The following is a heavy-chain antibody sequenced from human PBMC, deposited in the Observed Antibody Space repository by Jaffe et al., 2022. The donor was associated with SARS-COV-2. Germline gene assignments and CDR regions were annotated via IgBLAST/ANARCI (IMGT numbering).Heavy chain of an antibody. CDR3: ARDPRWHEDYYYGMDV. V-gene: IGHV1-46*01. CDR1: GYTFTSYY. J-gene: IGHJ6*02. D-gene: IGHD2-15*01. CDR2: INPSGGST. Sequence: QVQLVQSGAEVKKPGASVKVSCKASGYTFTSYYMHWVRQAPGQGLEWMGIINPSGGSTSYAQKFQGRVTMTRDTSTSTVYMELSSLRSEDTAVYYCARDPRWHEDYYYGMDVWGQGTTVTVSS.